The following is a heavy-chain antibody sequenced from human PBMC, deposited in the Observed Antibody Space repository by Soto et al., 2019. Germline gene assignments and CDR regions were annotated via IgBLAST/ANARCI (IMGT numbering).Heavy chain of an antibody. CDR1: GYTFTGYY. J-gene: IGHJ5*02. D-gene: IGHD6-19*01. Sequence: QVQLVQSGAEVKKPGASVKVSCKASGYTFTGYYMHWVRQAPGQGLEWMGWINPHSGGTNYAQKFQGRVTMTRDTYISTAYMELSRLRSDDTAVYYCARDLTQWLVAGWFDPWGQGTLVTVSS. V-gene: IGHV1-2*02. CDR2: INPHSGGT. CDR3: ARDLTQWLVAGWFDP.